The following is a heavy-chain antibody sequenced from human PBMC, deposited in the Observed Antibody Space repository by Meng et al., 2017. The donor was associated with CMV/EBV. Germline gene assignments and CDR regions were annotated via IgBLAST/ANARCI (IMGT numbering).Heavy chain of an antibody. Sequence: GESLKISCAASGFTFSSYGMHRVRQAPGKGLEWVAVIWYDGSNKYYADSVKGRFTISRDNSKNTLYLQMNSLRAEDTAVYYCAKDLKYQPPSPYGMDVWGQGTTVTVSS. CDR3: AKDLKYQPPSPYGMDV. CDR1: GFTFSSYG. V-gene: IGHV3-33*06. J-gene: IGHJ6*02. D-gene: IGHD2-2*01. CDR2: IWYDGSNK.